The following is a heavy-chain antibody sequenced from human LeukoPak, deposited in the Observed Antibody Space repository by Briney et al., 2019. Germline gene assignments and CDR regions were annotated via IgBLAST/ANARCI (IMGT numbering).Heavy chain of an antibody. D-gene: IGHD3-10*01. V-gene: IGHV1-58*01. CDR2: IVVGSGNT. J-gene: IGHJ6*02. CDR3: ALLWFGELLGYYGMDV. Sequence: SVKVSCKASGFTFTSSAVQWVRQARGQRLEWIGWIVVGSGNTNYAQKFQERVTITRGMSTSTAYMELSSLRSEDTAVYYCALLWFGELLGYYGMDVWGQGTTVTVSS. CDR1: GFTFTSSA.